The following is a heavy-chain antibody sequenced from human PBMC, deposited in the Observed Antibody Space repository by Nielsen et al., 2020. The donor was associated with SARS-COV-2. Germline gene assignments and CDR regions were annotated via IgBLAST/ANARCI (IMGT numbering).Heavy chain of an antibody. J-gene: IGHJ4*02. CDR3: ARGGGWRMTTVTPTDY. CDR2: ISSSSSYI. D-gene: IGHD4-17*01. CDR1: GFTFSSYS. V-gene: IGHV3-21*05. Sequence: GESLKISCAVSGFTFSSYSMNWVRQAPGKGLEWVSYISSSSSYIYYADSVKGRFTISRDNAKNSLYLQMNSLRAEDTAVYYCARGGGWRMTTVTPTDYWGQGTLVTVSS.